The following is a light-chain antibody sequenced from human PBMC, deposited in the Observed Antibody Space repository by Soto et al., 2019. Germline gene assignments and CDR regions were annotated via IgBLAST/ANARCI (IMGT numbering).Light chain of an antibody. CDR2: GAS. V-gene: IGKV3-20*01. CDR3: KQYGLSPRT. CDR1: QSISSNF. J-gene: IGKJ1*01. Sequence: EIVLTQSPGTLTLSPGEGATLSCRASQSISSNFVAWYQQKRGQAPRLLIHGASNRATGIPDRFSGRGSGTDVTLALTRQEPEDLAVHSCKQYGLSPRTFGQGTKVE.